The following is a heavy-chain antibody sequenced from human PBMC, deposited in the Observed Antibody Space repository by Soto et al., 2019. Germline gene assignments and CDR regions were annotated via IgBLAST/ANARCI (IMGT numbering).Heavy chain of an antibody. Sequence: SETLSLTCTVSGGSISSGGYYWSWIRQPPGKGLEWIGYIYYSGSTNYNPSLKSRVTISVDTSKNQFSLRLASVTAADTAVYDCARTLPNRQLFDSWSQGTLVTFSS. CDR1: GGSISSGGYY. CDR2: IYYSGST. J-gene: IGHJ4*02. V-gene: IGHV4-61*08. CDR3: ARTLPNRQLFDS. D-gene: IGHD1-1*01.